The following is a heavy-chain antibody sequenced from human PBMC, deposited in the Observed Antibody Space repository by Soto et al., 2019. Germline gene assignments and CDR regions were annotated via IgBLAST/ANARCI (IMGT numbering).Heavy chain of an antibody. CDR1: GFTVXSNY. CDR2: IYSGGST. CDR3: ATLGIAVADDAFDI. Sequence: CCAASGFTVXSNYMSWVRQAPGKGLEWVSVIYSGGSTYYADSVKGRFTISRDNSKNTLYLQMNSLRAEDTAVYYCATLGIAVADDAFDIWGQGTTVTVSS. D-gene: IGHD6-19*01. J-gene: IGHJ3*02. V-gene: IGHV3-53*01.